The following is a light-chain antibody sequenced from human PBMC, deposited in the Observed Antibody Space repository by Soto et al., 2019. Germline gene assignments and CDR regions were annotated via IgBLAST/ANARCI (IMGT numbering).Light chain of an antibody. Sequence: EIVFTQAPAPLSLSPGERATLSCRASQSVSSYLAWYQQKPGQAPRLLIYDASNRATGIPARFSGSGSGTDFTLTISSLEPEDFAVYYCQQRSNWPPWTFGQGTKVDIK. J-gene: IGKJ1*01. CDR1: QSVSSY. CDR2: DAS. V-gene: IGKV3-11*01. CDR3: QQRSNWPPWT.